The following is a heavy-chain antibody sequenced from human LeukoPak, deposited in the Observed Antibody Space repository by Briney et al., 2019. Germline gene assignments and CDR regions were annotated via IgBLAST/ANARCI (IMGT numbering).Heavy chain of an antibody. V-gene: IGHV1-46*01. CDR1: GYTFTSYY. Sequence: ASVKVSCKASGYTFTSYYMHWVRQAPGQGLEWMGIINPSGGSTSYAQKFQGRVTMTRDTSTSTAYMELRSLRSDDTAVYYCARDGYGEAFDIWGQGTMVTVSS. J-gene: IGHJ3*02. CDR2: INPSGGST. CDR3: ARDGYGEAFDI. D-gene: IGHD5-12*01.